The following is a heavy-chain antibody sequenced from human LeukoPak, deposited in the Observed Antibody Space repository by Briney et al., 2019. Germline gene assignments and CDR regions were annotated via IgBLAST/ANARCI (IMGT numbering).Heavy chain of an antibody. J-gene: IGHJ4*02. CDR1: GYTFTGYY. CDR2: INPNSGGT. Sequence: ASVKVSCKASGYTFTGYYIHWVRQAPGQGLEWMGWINPNSGGTNYAQKFRGRVTMTRDTSISTVYMELSRLRSDDTAVYYCARGYSGYDYGHYFDYWGQGTLVTVS. D-gene: IGHD5-12*01. V-gene: IGHV1-2*02. CDR3: ARGYSGYDYGHYFDY.